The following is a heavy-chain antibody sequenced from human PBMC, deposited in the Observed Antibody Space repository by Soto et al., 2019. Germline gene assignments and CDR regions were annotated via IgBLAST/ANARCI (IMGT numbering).Heavy chain of an antibody. CDR3: AREAGGSNIAGVLLDT. V-gene: IGHV1-2*02. D-gene: IGHD3-16*01. J-gene: IGHJ5*02. CDR2: INPKNGDT. Sequence: ASVKVSCKTSGYFFNDYHMHWVRKAPGQGLEWMGWINPKNGDTNYAQKFQDSVTMTRDTSISTVYIELSRLTSDDTAVYYCAREAGGSNIAGVLLDTWGKGSLVTVSS. CDR1: GYFFNDYH.